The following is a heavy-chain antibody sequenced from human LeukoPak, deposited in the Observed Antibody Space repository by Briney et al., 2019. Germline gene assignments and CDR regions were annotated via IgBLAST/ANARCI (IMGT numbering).Heavy chain of an antibody. CDR1: GFAFSSYA. Sequence: GGSLRLSCAASGFAFSSYAMSWVRQAPGKGLEWVSAISGSGGSTYYADSVKGRFTISRDNSKNTLYLQMNSLRAEDTAVYYCESGGSGSYHNPAWLDYWGQGTLVTVSS. CDR2: ISGSGGST. D-gene: IGHD3-10*01. CDR3: ESGGSGSYHNPAWLDY. J-gene: IGHJ4*02. V-gene: IGHV3-23*01.